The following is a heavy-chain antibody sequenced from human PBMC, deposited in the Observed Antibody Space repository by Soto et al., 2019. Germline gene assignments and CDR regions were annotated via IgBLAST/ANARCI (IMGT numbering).Heavy chain of an antibody. CDR1: GFTFSSYG. J-gene: IGHJ5*02. CDR2: IWYDGSNK. V-gene: IGHV3-33*01. Sequence: GGSLRLSCAASGFTFSSYGMHWVRQAPGKGLEWVAVIWYDGSNKYYADSVKGRFTISRDNSKNTLYLQMNSLRAEDTAVYYCARDVGYCSGGSCSMAHWFDPWGQGTLVTVSS. CDR3: ARDVGYCSGGSCSMAHWFDP. D-gene: IGHD2-15*01.